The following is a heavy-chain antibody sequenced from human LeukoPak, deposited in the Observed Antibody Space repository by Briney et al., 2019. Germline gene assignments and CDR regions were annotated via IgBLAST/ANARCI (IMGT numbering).Heavy chain of an antibody. V-gene: IGHV4-38-2*02. Sequence: PSETLSLTCTVSGYSISSGYYWGWIRQPPGKGLEWIGSIYHSGSTYYNPSLKSRVTISVDTSKNQFSLKLSSVTAADTAVYYCARDVYYYDSSGYYYVRGADKKNDAFDIWGQGTMVTVSS. CDR1: GYSISSGYY. CDR3: ARDVYYYDSSGYYYVRGADKKNDAFDI. D-gene: IGHD3-22*01. CDR2: IYHSGST. J-gene: IGHJ3*02.